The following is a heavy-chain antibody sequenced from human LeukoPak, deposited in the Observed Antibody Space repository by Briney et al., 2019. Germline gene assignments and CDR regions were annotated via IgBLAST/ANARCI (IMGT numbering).Heavy chain of an antibody. CDR1: GGSISTSSYY. CDR3: ARAHMITSYYYYYYMDV. Sequence: SETLSLTCTVSGGSISTSSYYWGWVRQPPGKGLEWIGNIFYSGSTYYSPSLKSRVTISVDTSKNQFSLKLSSVTAADTAVYYCARAHMITSYYYYYYMDVWGKGTTVTVSS. J-gene: IGHJ6*03. D-gene: IGHD3-16*01. CDR2: IFYSGST. V-gene: IGHV4-39*07.